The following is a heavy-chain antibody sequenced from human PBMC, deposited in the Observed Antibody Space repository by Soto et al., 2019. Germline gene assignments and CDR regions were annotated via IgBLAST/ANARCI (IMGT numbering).Heavy chain of an antibody. CDR3: ARVPDR. J-gene: IGHJ5*02. CDR1: GGSISSCGYS. CDR2: IDHSGRT. V-gene: IGHV4-30-2*01. D-gene: IGHD2-2*01. Sequence: QLQLQESGSELVKPSQTLSLTCAVSGGSISSCGYSWSWIRQPPGKGLEWIGYIDHSGRTYYNPSLTSRVTISVDRSKNQFSLKLSSVPAADTDVYYCARVPDRWGQGTLVTVSS.